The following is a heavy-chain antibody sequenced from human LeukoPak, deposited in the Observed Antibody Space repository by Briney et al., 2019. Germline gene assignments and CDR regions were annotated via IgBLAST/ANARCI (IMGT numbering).Heavy chain of an antibody. Sequence: GASVKVSCKASGYTFTGYYIHWVRQSPGQGPEWMGWFNPNSGATDSAQKFQGRVTMTGDTSISTAYMELSGLTSDDTAVYYCAREYGSGYYYVYLDYWGRGTLVTVSS. CDR3: AREYGSGYYYVYLDY. CDR1: GYTFTGYY. J-gene: IGHJ4*02. CDR2: FNPNSGAT. V-gene: IGHV1-2*02. D-gene: IGHD3-10*01.